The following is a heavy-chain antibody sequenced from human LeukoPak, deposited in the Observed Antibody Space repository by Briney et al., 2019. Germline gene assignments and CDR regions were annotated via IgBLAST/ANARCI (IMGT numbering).Heavy chain of an antibody. D-gene: IGHD3-3*01. Sequence: GGSLRLSCAASGFTSDDYAMTWVRQAPGKGPEWVSAINWNGGSTHYADSVKGRFTISRDNAKKSLYLQMNNLRAEDTAFYHCARVWKTVTIFGVVGGFDPWGQGTLVTVSS. CDR2: INWNGGST. CDR3: ARVWKTVTIFGVVGGFDP. V-gene: IGHV3-20*01. CDR1: GFTSDDYA. J-gene: IGHJ5*02.